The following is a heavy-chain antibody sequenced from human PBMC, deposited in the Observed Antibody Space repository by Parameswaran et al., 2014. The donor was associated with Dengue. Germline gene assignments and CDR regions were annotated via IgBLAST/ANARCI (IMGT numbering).Heavy chain of an antibody. Sequence: GGALRLSCAASGFTFSSYSMNWVRQAPGKGLEWVSSISSSSSYIYYADSVKGRFTISRDNAKNSLYLQMNSLRAEDTAVYYCARESRPGWDYGDYDYWGQGTLVTVSS. CDR2: ISSSSSYI. CDR1: GFTFSSYS. CDR3: ARESRPGWDYGDYDY. V-gene: IGHV3-21*01. D-gene: IGHD4-17*01. J-gene: IGHJ4*02.